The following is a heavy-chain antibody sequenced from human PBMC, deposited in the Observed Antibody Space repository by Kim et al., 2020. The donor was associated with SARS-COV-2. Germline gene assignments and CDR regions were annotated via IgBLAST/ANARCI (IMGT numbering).Heavy chain of an antibody. CDR3: SRSEDY. Sequence: QEGSQIYYVDSVKGRFTISRDNAKNSLYLQMNSLRAEDTAVYYCSRSEDYWGQGTLVTVSS. J-gene: IGHJ4*02. V-gene: IGHV3-7*01. CDR2: QEGSQI.